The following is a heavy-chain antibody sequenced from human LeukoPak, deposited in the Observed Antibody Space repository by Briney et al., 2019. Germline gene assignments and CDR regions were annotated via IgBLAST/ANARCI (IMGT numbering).Heavy chain of an antibody. CDR3: ARVMILGSYFGSDYYYYGMDV. CDR2: INTNTGNP. J-gene: IGHJ6*02. Sequence: GASVKVSCKASGYTFTSYAMNWVRQAPGQGLEWMGWINTNTGNPTYAQGFTGRFVFSLDTSVSTAYLQISSLKAEDTAVYYCARVMILGSYFGSDYYYYGMDVWGQGTTVTVSS. V-gene: IGHV7-4-1*02. D-gene: IGHD1-26*01. CDR1: GYTFTSYA.